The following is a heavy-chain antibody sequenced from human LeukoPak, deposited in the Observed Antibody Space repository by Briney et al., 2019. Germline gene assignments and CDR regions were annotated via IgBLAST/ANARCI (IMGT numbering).Heavy chain of an antibody. CDR1: GYTFTSYG. D-gene: IGHD3-9*01. J-gene: IGHJ4*02. CDR2: ISAYNGNT. V-gene: IGHV1-18*01. CDR3: ARDQGNVLRYFDWLPSHYYFDY. Sequence: GASVKVSCKAPGYTFTSYGISWVRQAPGQGLEWMGWISAYNGNTNYAQKLQGRVTMTTDTSTSTAYMELRSLRSDDTAVYYCARDQGNVLRYFDWLPSHYYFDYWGQGTLVTVSS.